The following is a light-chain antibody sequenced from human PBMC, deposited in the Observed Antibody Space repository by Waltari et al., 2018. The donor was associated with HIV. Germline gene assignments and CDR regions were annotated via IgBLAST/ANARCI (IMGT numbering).Light chain of an antibody. CDR1: PSVSSN. CDR3: QQYNKWPRT. V-gene: IGKV3-15*01. J-gene: IGKJ1*01. CDR2: GAS. Sequence: EVVMSHSRATLPVSPGDGATLSCRASPSVSSNLAWSQHKRGQVPRLLIYGASTSATGIPARFSGSGSGTEFTHTLSSLQCEDYEVYYCQQYNKWPRTFGQGTKVEIK.